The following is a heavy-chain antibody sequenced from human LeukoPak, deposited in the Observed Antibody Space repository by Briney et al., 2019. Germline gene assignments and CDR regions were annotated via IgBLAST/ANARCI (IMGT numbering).Heavy chain of an antibody. D-gene: IGHD3-22*01. Sequence: PSETLSLTCAVYGGSFSGYYWSWIRQPPGKGLEWIGEINHSGSTNYNPSLKSRVTISVDASKNQFSLKLSSVTAADTAVYYCARGLYYYDSSGYDAPDAFDIWGQGTMVTVSS. CDR2: INHSGST. CDR1: GGSFSGYY. CDR3: ARGLYYYDSSGYDAPDAFDI. J-gene: IGHJ3*02. V-gene: IGHV4-34*01.